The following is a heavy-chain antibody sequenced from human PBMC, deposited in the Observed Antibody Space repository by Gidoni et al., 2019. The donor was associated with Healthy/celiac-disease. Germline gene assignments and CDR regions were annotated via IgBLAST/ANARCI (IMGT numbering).Heavy chain of an antibody. V-gene: IGHV1-69*01. CDR2: IIPIFGTA. D-gene: IGHD3-3*01. CDR3: ALGITICGVVTSFDY. J-gene: IGHJ4*02. Sequence: QVQLVQSGAEVKKPGSSVKVSCKASGGTFSSYAISWVRQSPGQGLEWRGGIIPIFGTANYAQKFQGRVTITADESPSTAYMELSSLRSEDTAVYYCALGITICGVVTSFDYWGQGTLVTVSS. CDR1: GGTFSSYA.